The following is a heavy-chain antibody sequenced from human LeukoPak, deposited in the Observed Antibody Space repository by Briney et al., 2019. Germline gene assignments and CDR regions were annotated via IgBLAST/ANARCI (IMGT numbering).Heavy chain of an antibody. CDR1: GFTFSSYG. CDR2: IKKDGSEK. CDR3: ARVRSPRYFDY. Sequence: GGSLRLSCAASGFTFSSYGMSWVRQAPGKGLEWVANIKKDGSEKYYVDSVKGRFTISRDNAKTSLYLQMISLRAEDTAVYYCARVRSPRYFDYWGQGTLVTVSS. J-gene: IGHJ4*02. V-gene: IGHV3-7*01.